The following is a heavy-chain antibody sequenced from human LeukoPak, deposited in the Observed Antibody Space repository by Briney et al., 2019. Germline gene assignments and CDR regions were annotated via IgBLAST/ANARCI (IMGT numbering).Heavy chain of an antibody. CDR3: AREPTDCSGGSCYPRGWFDP. CDR2: ISSSSSYI. CDR1: GFTFSSYS. Sequence: GGSLRLSCAASGFTFSSYSMNWVRQAPGKGLEWVSSISSSSSYIYYADSVKGRFTISRDNAKNSQYLQMNSLRAEDTAVYYCAREPTDCSGGSCYPRGWFDPWGQGTLVTVSS. D-gene: IGHD2-15*01. J-gene: IGHJ5*02. V-gene: IGHV3-21*01.